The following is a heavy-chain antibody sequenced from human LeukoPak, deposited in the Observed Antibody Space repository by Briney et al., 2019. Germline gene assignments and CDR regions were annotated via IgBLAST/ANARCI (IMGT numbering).Heavy chain of an antibody. V-gene: IGHV3-23*01. CDR3: ARQGYGGHSRGAADY. J-gene: IGHJ4*02. CDR1: GFNFDDYA. CDR2: ISGSGGTT. Sequence: PGRSLRLSCATSGFNFDDYAMHWVRQAPGKGLEWVSTISGSGGTTYYADSVKGRFTISRHNSKNTLYLQMNSLRAEDTAVYYCARQGYGGHSRGAADYWGQGTLVTVSS. D-gene: IGHD4-23*01.